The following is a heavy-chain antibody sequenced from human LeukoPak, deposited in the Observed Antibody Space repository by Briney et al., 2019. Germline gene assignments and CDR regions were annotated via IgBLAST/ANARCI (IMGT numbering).Heavy chain of an antibody. CDR3: AKDGIVGATGYYFDY. J-gene: IGHJ4*02. V-gene: IGHV3-23*01. CDR1: GLTFSSYA. CDR2: ISGSCGST. Sequence: GGSLRLSFAASGLTFSSYARSWVPQAQGKGLGGVSTISGSCGSTYYADSVKGRFTISRDNSKNTLYLQMNSLRAEDTAVYYCAKDGIVGATGYYFDYWGQGSLVTVSS. D-gene: IGHD1-26*01.